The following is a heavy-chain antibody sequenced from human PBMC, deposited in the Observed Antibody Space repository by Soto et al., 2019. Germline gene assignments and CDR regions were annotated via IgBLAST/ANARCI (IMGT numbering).Heavy chain of an antibody. CDR2: ISPYKGNT. CDR3: ARDLDGSGSYYTNY. Sequence: ASVKVSCKASGYTFTNYGISWVRQAPGQGLEWMGWISPYKGNTYYAQRLQGRVTMTTDTSTSTAYMELRSLRSDDTAVYFCARDLDGSGSYYTNYWGQGTLVTVSS. V-gene: IGHV1-18*04. CDR1: GYTFTNYG. J-gene: IGHJ4*02. D-gene: IGHD3-10*01.